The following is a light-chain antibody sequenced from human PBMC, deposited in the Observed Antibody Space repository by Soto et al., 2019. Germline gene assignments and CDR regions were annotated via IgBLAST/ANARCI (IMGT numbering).Light chain of an antibody. CDR3: QQYHNSPPT. CDR2: GAS. CDR1: RSVSSN. J-gene: IGKJ1*01. Sequence: VMTQSPSTLSVSQGERATLYCRASRSVSSNLAWYQQKPGQAPRLLIYGASTRATGIPARFSGSGSGTEFTLTISSLQSEDFAVYYCQQYHNSPPTFGQGTKVDI. V-gene: IGKV3-15*01.